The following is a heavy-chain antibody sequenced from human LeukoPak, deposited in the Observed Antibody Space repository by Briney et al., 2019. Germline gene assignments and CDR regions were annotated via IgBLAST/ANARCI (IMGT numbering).Heavy chain of an antibody. CDR1: GGSISSYY. J-gene: IGHJ5*02. CDR3: ARLYYDFWSGYYTGFYWFDP. D-gene: IGHD3-3*01. CDR2: IYTSGST. V-gene: IGHV4-4*09. Sequence: PSETLSLTCTVSGGSISSYYWSWIRQPPGEGLEWIGYIYTSGSTNYNPSLKSRVTISVDTSKNQFSLKLSSVTAADTAVYYCARLYYDFWSGYYTGFYWFDPWGQGTLVTVSS.